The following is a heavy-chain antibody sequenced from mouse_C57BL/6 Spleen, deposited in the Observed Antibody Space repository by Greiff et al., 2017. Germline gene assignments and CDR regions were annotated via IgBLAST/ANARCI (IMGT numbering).Heavy chain of an antibody. Sequence: EVQVVESGEGLVKPGGSLKLSCAASGFTFSSYAMSWVRQTPEKRLEWVAYISSGGDYIYYADTVKGRFTISRDNARNTLYLQMSSLKSEDTAMYYCTRAVTTGAMDYWGQGTSVTVSS. V-gene: IGHV5-9-1*02. J-gene: IGHJ4*01. CDR2: ISSGGDYI. CDR3: TRAVTTGAMDY. D-gene: IGHD1-1*01. CDR1: GFTFSSYA.